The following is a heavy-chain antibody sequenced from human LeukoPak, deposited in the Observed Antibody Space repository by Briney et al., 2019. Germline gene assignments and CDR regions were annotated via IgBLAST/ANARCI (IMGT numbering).Heavy chain of an antibody. D-gene: IGHD3-22*01. CDR2: ISAYNGNT. Sequence: ASVKVFCKASGYTFTSYGISWVRQAPGQGLEWMGWISAYNGNTNYAQKLQGRVTMTTDTSTSTAYMELRSLRSDDTAVYYCARALNYYDSSGYYRDDYYFDYWGQGTLVTVSS. V-gene: IGHV1-18*01. CDR1: GYTFTSYG. CDR3: ARALNYYDSSGYYRDDYYFDY. J-gene: IGHJ4*02.